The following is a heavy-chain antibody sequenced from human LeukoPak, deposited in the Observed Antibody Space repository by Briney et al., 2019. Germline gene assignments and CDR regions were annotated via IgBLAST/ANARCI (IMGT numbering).Heavy chain of an antibody. CDR2: IKQDGSEK. Sequence: GGSLRLSCAASGFTLSNYWMIWVRQAPGKGLEWVANIKQDGSEKYYVDSVRGRFTISRDNAKNSLYLQMNSLRAEDTAVYYCANYKRGYSGSSDYWGQGTLVTVSS. CDR3: ANYKRGYSGSSDY. CDR1: GFTLSNYW. D-gene: IGHD5-12*01. J-gene: IGHJ4*02. V-gene: IGHV3-7*01.